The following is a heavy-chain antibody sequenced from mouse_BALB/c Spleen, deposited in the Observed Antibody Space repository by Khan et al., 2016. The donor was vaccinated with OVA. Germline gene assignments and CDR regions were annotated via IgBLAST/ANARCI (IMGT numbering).Heavy chain of an antibody. CDR1: GLNIKDTY. Sequence: VQLQQSGAELVKSGDTVKLSCTASGLNIKDTYMHWLKQWLEQGLVWIGRIVPPNGNTNYDPKFQGQATITADTSTNPAYLQLSSLTSADTAVYYCARMARKWGQGTTLTVSS. CDR3: ARMARK. J-gene: IGHJ2*01. V-gene: IGHV14-3*02. CDR2: IVPPNGNT.